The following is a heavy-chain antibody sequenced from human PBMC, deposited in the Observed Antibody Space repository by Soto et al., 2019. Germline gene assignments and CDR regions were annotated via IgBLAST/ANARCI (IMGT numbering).Heavy chain of an antibody. CDR1: GYTFTSYY. CDR2: INPNGGST. Sequence: QVQLVQSGAEVKKPGASVKLSCKASGYTFTSYYIHWVRQAPGQGLEWIGIINPNGGSTNYAHNFKGRITVTRDTSTATVYMELGAQTSEDTAVYYCARGLGLGDYWGQGTRVTVSS. D-gene: IGHD3-9*01. J-gene: IGHJ4*02. V-gene: IGHV1-46*01. CDR3: ARGLGLGDY.